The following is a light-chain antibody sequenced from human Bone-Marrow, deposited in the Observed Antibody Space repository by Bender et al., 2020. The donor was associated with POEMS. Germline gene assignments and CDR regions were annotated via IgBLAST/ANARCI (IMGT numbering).Light chain of an antibody. CDR2: EGN. V-gene: IGLV2-23*01. J-gene: IGLJ3*02. CDR3: CSYAGDWV. Sequence: SALTQPASVSGSPGQSITISCTGTSSDVGSYNLVSWYQQHPGKAPKLMIYEGNQRPSGVSNRFSGSKSGNTASLTISGRQAEDEADYYCCSYAGDWVFGGGTKLTVL. CDR1: SSDVGSYNL.